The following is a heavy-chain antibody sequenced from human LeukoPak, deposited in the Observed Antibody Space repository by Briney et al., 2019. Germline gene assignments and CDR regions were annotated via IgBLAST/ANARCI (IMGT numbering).Heavy chain of an antibody. CDR1: GFTFSSYG. V-gene: IGHV3-48*03. D-gene: IGHD4-17*01. Sequence: PGGSLRLSCAASGFTFSSYGMNWVRQAPGKGLEWVSYISSSGSTIYYADSVKGRFTISRDNAKNSLYLQMNSLRVEDTAVYYCTKDPNGDYVGAFDPWGQGTLVTVSS. CDR3: TKDPNGDYVGAFDP. CDR2: ISSSGSTI. J-gene: IGHJ5*02.